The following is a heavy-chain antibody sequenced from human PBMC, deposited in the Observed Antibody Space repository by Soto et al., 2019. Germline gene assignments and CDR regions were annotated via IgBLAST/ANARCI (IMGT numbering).Heavy chain of an antibody. CDR3: ASVPDY. Sequence: QVQLQESGPGLVKPSETLSLTCTVSGGSISSYYWSWIRQPPGKGLEWIGYIYYSGSTNYNPPLKSRVTISVDTSKNHVSLKLGSVTAADTAVYYCASVPDYWGQGTLVTVSS. J-gene: IGHJ4*02. V-gene: IGHV4-59*08. CDR1: GGSISSYY. CDR2: IYYSGST.